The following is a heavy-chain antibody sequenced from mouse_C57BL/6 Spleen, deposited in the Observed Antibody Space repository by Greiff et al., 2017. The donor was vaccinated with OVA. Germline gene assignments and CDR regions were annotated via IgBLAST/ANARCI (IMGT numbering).Heavy chain of an antibody. D-gene: IGHD2-1*01. CDR3: SIYYGNYGLMDY. CDR2: IYPGDGDT. Sequence: QVQLQQSGPELVKPGASVKISCKASGYAFSSSWMNWVKQRPGKGLEWIGRIYPGDGDTNYNGKFKGKATLTADKSSSTAYMQLSSLTSEDSAVYFCSIYYGNYGLMDYWGQGTSVTVSS. CDR1: GYAFSSSW. V-gene: IGHV1-82*01. J-gene: IGHJ4*01.